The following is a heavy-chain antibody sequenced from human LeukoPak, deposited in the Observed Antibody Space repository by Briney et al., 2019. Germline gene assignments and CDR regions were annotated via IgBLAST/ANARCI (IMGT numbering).Heavy chain of an antibody. CDR1: VDSPSRYY. Sequence: PETLSLTCTVSVDSPSRYYWSWIPHPPGEGPEWIGYVHYSGISAYIPSLKSRDTMSVDTSKNPFSLSLTSVTAADTALYYCARWYCSNNVVFHMDVWGKGTTVTVFS. CDR3: ARWYCSNNVVFHMDV. V-gene: IGHV4-59*08. D-gene: IGHD2-2*01. J-gene: IGHJ6*03. CDR2: VHYSGIS.